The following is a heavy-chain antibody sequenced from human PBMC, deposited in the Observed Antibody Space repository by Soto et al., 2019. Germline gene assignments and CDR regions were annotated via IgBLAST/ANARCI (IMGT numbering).Heavy chain of an antibody. CDR1: GFTFSNAW. V-gene: IGHV3-15*07. D-gene: IGHD6-13*01. CDR3: TPAETSIAAAGPFDY. CDR2: IKSKTDGGTT. J-gene: IGHJ4*02. Sequence: GGSLRLSCAASGFTFSNAWMNWVRQAPGKGLEWVGRIKSKTDGGTTDYAAPVKGRFTISRDDSKNTLDLQMNSLKTEDTAVYYCTPAETSIAAAGPFDYGGQETLVTVSS.